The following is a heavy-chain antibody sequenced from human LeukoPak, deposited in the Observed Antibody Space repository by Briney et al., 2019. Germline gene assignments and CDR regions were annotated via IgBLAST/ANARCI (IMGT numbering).Heavy chain of an antibody. Sequence: PSETLSLTCTVSGGSISSGSYYWSWIRQPAGKGLEWIGRIYTSGSTNYNPSLKSRVTISVDTSKNQFSLKLSSVTAADTAVYYCARAHSNYVYYYYYMDVWGKGTTVTVSS. CDR3: ARAHSNYVYYYYYMDV. V-gene: IGHV4-61*02. CDR1: GGSISSGSYY. CDR2: IYTSGST. D-gene: IGHD4-11*01. J-gene: IGHJ6*03.